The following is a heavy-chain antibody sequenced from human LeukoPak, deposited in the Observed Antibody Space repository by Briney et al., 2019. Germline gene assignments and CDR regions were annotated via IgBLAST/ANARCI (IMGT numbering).Heavy chain of an antibody. CDR2: ISAYNDDT. V-gene: IGHV1-18*01. J-gene: IGHJ6*02. CDR1: GYTFTSYV. D-gene: IGHD1-14*01. CDR3: AREDRTDYYYYGMDV. Sequence: ASVKVSCKASGYTFTSYVISWVRQAPGQGLGWMGWISAYNDDTNYAQKFQGRVTMTRNTSISTAYVELSSLRSEDTAVYYCAREDRTDYYYYGMDVWGQGTTVTVSS.